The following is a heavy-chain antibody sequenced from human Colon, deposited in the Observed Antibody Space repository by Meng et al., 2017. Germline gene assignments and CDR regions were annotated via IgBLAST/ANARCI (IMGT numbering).Heavy chain of an antibody. CDR2: ISYDGSNK. V-gene: IGHV3-30*04. D-gene: IGHD6-19*01. J-gene: IGHJ5*02. CDR3: ARDGFGAVAGPWFDP. CDR1: GFTFSSYA. Sequence: WGSLRLSCAASGFTFSSYAMHWVRQAPGKGLEWVAVISYDGSNKYYADSVKGRFTISRDNSKHTLYLQMNSLRAEDTAVYYCARDGFGAVAGPWFDPWGQRTLVTVSS.